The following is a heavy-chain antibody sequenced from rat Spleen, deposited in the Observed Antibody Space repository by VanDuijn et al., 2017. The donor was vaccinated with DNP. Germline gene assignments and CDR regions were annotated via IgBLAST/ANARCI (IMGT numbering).Heavy chain of an antibody. CDR1: GFSLTSNG. Sequence: VQLEESGPGLMQPSETLSLTCPVSGFSLTSNGVGWVRQPLGKGMVWMGTIWAGETTHYNSAVQSRLSISRDTSKRQVFLKMNSLQPEDTGTYYCARHKNWYFDFWGPGTMVTVSS. V-gene: IGHV2-72*01. J-gene: IGHJ1*01. CDR3: ARHKNWYFDF. CDR2: IWAGETT.